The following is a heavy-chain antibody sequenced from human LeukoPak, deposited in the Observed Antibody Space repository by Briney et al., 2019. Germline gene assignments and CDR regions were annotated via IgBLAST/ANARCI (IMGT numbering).Heavy chain of an antibody. Sequence: GGSLRLSCAASGFTFSSYTMHWIRQAPGKGLEWVSSISGSNSYIFYADSVKGRFTVSRDNAKDSLYLQMNSLGAEDTAVYYCARALTTLTYEGYWGQGTLVTVSS. J-gene: IGHJ4*02. CDR2: ISGSNSYI. CDR3: ARALTTLTYEGY. D-gene: IGHD1-1*01. CDR1: GFTFSSYT. V-gene: IGHV3-21*01.